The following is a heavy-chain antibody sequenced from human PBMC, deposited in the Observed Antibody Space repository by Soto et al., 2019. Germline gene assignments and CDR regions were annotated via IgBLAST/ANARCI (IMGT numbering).Heavy chain of an antibody. CDR2: IIPIFGTA. D-gene: IGHD3-22*01. CDR3: ARDGSSGYYGAWYFDY. Sequence: ASVKVSCKASGGAFSSYAISWVRQAPGQGLEWMGGIIPIFGTANYAQKFQGRVTITADESTSTAYMELSSLRSEDTAVYYCARDGSSGYYGAWYFDYWGQGTLVTVSS. V-gene: IGHV1-69*13. CDR1: GGAFSSYA. J-gene: IGHJ4*02.